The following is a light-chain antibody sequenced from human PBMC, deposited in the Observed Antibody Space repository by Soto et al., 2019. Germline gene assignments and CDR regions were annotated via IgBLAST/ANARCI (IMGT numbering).Light chain of an antibody. CDR1: SSDVGGYNY. V-gene: IGLV2-14*01. CDR3: SSYTTTKTLV. CDR2: EVS. J-gene: IGLJ2*01. Sequence: QSVLTQPASVSGSPGQSITISCTGSSSDVGGYNYVSWYQQHPDKAPKLMIYEVSNRPSGVSNRFSGSKSGNTASLTISGLQAEDEADYYCSSYTTTKTLVFGGGTKLTFL.